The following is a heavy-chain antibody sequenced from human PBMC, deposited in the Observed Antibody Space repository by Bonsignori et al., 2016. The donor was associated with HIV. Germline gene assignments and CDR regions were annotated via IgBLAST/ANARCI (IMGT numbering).Heavy chain of an antibody. D-gene: IGHD3-10*01. CDR2: IIPIFGTA. CDR3: ARDGEAYYGSGSYYN. Sequence: WVRQAPGQGLEWMGGIIPIFGTANYAQKFQGRVTITADESTSTAYMELSSLRSEDTAVYYCARDGEAYYGSGSYYNWGQGTLVTVSS. V-gene: IGHV1-69*01. J-gene: IGHJ4*02.